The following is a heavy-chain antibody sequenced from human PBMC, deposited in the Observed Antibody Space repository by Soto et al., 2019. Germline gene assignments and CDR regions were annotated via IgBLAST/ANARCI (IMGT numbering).Heavy chain of an antibody. CDR3: VTAGYTLYGSGSDL. CDR1: VFIFSSYA. Sequence: PGGALTLAWSASVFIFSSYAMHWFRQAPAKGLEYVSVISSNGDTTYYADSVKGRFNISRDNSKNTVFLQMSSLRPEDTAVYYCVTAGYTLYGSGSDLWGQGTMVTVS. J-gene: IGHJ3*01. CDR2: ISSNGDTT. D-gene: IGHD3-22*01. V-gene: IGHV3-64D*06.